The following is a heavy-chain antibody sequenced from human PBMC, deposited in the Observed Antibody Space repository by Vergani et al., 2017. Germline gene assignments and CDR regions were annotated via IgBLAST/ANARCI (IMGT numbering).Heavy chain of an antibody. Sequence: EVQLVESGGGLVQPGRSLRLSCTASGFTFGDYAMSWFRQAPGKGLEWVGFIRSKAYGGTTEYAASVKGRFTISRDDSKSIAYLQMNSLKTEDTAVYYCAKDKHYYDSSGIFDYWGQGTLVTVSS. CDR3: AKDKHYYDSSGIFDY. CDR1: GFTFGDYA. D-gene: IGHD3-22*01. J-gene: IGHJ4*02. CDR2: IRSKAYGGTT. V-gene: IGHV3-49*03.